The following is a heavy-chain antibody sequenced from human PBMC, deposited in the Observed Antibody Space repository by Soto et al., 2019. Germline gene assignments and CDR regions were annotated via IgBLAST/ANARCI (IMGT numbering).Heavy chain of an antibody. J-gene: IGHJ3*02. Sequence: ASVKVSCKASGYTFTSYGISWVRQAPGQGLEWMGWISAYNGNTNYAQKLQGRVTMTTDTSTSTAYMELRSLRSDDTAVYYCARAQYYYDSSGSNDAFDIWGQGTMVTVSS. CDR2: ISAYNGNT. CDR1: GYTFTSYG. CDR3: ARAQYYYDSSGSNDAFDI. D-gene: IGHD3-22*01. V-gene: IGHV1-18*01.